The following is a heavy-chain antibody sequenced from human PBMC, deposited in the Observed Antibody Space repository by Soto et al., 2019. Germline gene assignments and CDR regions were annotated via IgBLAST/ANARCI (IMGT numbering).Heavy chain of an antibody. D-gene: IGHD3-16*01. CDR2: IIPMFGAA. V-gene: IGHV1-69*13. CDR3: AGGEASGYYYYYYGMDV. CDR1: GGTFSTYA. Sequence: ASVKVSCKASGGTFSTYAISWVRQAPGQGLEWMGGIIPMFGAANHAQKFQGRVTITADESTSTAYMELSSLRSEDTAMYYCAGGEASGYYYYYYGMDVWGQGTTVTVSS. J-gene: IGHJ6*02.